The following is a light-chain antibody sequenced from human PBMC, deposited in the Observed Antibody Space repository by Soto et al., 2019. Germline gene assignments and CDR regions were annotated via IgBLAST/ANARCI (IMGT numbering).Light chain of an antibody. V-gene: IGKV3-11*01. CDR1: QSVSSY. Sequence: IVLTQSPATLSLSPRERATLSCRASQSVSSYLAWYQQKPGQAPRLLIYDASNRATGIPARFSGSGSGTDFTLTISSLEPEDFAVYYCQQRSNWPTFGQGTKVDIK. CDR2: DAS. J-gene: IGKJ1*01. CDR3: QQRSNWPT.